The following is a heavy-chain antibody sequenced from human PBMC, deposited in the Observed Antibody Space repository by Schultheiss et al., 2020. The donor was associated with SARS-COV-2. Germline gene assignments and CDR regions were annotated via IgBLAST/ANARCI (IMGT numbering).Heavy chain of an antibody. V-gene: IGHV3-23*01. CDR3: ARDWRYCSSTSCYLITHYYGMDV. CDR1: GFTFSSYA. D-gene: IGHD2-2*01. Sequence: GGSLRLSCAASGFTFSSYAMSWVRQAPGKGLEWVSAISGSGGSTYYADSVKGRFTISRDNAKNTLYLQMNSLRAEDTAVYYCARDWRYCSSTSCYLITHYYGMDVWGQGTTVTVSS. CDR2: ISGSGGST. J-gene: IGHJ6*02.